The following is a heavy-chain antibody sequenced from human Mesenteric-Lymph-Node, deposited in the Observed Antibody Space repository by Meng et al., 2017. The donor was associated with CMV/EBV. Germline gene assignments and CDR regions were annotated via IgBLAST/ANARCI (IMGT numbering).Heavy chain of an antibody. Sequence: GSLRLSCAVYGGSFSDYYWTWVRQPPGKGLEWIGEINHSGSTNYNPSLKSRVTTSVDTSKNQFSLRLSSVTAADTAVYYCATGRYRSYRTYYHYYGMDVWGQGTAVTVSS. CDR2: INHSGST. CDR1: GGSFSDYY. CDR3: ATGRYRSYRTYYHYYGMDV. D-gene: IGHD4-11*01. V-gene: IGHV4-34*01. J-gene: IGHJ6*02.